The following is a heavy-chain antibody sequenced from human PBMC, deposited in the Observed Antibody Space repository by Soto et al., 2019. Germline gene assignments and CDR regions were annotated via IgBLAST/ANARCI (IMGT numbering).Heavy chain of an antibody. CDR1: GGTFSSYA. CDR3: ARRDKQWLASYYYYGMDV. D-gene: IGHD6-19*01. J-gene: IGHJ6*02. CDR2: IIPIFGTA. V-gene: IGHV1-69*13. Sequence: GASVKVSCKASGGTFSSYAISWVRQAPGQGLEWMGGIIPIFGTANYAQKFQGRVTITADESTSTAYMELSSLRSEDTAVYYCARRDKQWLASYYYYGMDVWGQGTTVTVYS.